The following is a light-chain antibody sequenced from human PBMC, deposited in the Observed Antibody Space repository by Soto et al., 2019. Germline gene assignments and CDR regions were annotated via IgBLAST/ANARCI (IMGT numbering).Light chain of an antibody. Sequence: DIQMTQSPSSLSASVGDRVTITCRASQDIRNFLAWFQQKPGKAPKSLIFGASSLQSGVPSKFGGSGSGTDFTLTISSLQPEDFGTYYCLQYSSYPITFGQGTRLEIK. J-gene: IGKJ5*01. CDR3: LQYSSYPIT. V-gene: IGKV1-16*02. CDR1: QDIRNF. CDR2: GAS.